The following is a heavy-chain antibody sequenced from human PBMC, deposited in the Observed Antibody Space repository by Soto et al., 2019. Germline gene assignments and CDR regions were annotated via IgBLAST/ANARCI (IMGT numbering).Heavy chain of an antibody. J-gene: IGHJ4*02. V-gene: IGHV2-5*02. CDR2: IYWDEDK. CDR3: AHIDPEIVTVGGHGGFDY. D-gene: IGHD5-12*01. CDR1: GFSLTSGVG. Sequence: QITLKESGPTLVRPPQTLTLTCTFSGFSLTSGVGVGWIRQPPGKALEWLALIYWDEDKRYSPSLKNRLTITKDHSKNKVVLTMTNVGPVDTATYFCAHIDPEIVTVGGHGGFDYWGQGTLVTVSS.